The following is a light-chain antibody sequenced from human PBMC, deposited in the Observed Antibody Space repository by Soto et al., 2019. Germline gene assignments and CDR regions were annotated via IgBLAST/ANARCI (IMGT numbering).Light chain of an antibody. J-gene: IGLJ1*01. CDR2: EVS. CDR1: TSDVGGYNF. CDR3: SSYTSSGTRV. V-gene: IGLV2-14*01. Sequence: QSVLTQPASVSGSPGQSITISCTGTTSDVGGYNFVSWYQLHPGKAPKLMIFEVSNRPSGVSNRFSGSKSGNTASLTISGLQAEDEADYYCSSYTSSGTRVFGTGNKLTVL.